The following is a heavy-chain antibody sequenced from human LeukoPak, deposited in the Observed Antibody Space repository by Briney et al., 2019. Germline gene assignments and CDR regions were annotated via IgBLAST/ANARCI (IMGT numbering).Heavy chain of an antibody. Sequence: KPGRSLRLSCAASGFSFSSCGMHWVRQTPGKGLEWVAFIWYDGSNKYYADSVKGRYTISRDNSKNTLYLQMNSLGAEDTAVYYCARVRPYFGSGSYRDNFDYWGQGTLVTVSS. CDR2: IWYDGSNK. V-gene: IGHV3-33*01. D-gene: IGHD3-10*01. J-gene: IGHJ4*02. CDR3: ARVRPYFGSGSYRDNFDY. CDR1: GFSFSSCG.